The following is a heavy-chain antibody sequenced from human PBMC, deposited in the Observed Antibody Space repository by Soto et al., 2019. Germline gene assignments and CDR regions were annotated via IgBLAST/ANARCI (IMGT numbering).Heavy chain of an antibody. CDR1: GFTFSDYY. Sequence: GSLRLSCAASGFTFSDYYMNWIRQAPGKGLEWVSYISGSGSTLYYADSVEGRFTISRDNAKNSLYLQMNSLRAEDTAVYYCAREPYGDPFLGMDVWGKGTTVTVSS. V-gene: IGHV3-11*01. D-gene: IGHD4-17*01. J-gene: IGHJ6*03. CDR2: ISGSGSTL. CDR3: AREPYGDPFLGMDV.